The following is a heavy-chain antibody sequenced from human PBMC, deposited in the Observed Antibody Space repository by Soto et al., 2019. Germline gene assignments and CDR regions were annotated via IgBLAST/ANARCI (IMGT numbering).Heavy chain of an antibody. J-gene: IGHJ6*03. Sequence: SETLSLTCTVSGGSISSSSYYWGWIRQPPGKGLEWIGSIYYSGSTYYNPSLKSRVTISVDTSKNQFSLKLSSVTAADTAVYYCARGSYDFWSGSYYYYYMDVWGRGTTVTVSS. CDR2: IYYSGST. D-gene: IGHD3-3*01. CDR3: ARGSYDFWSGSYYYYYMDV. CDR1: GGSISSSSYY. V-gene: IGHV4-39*01.